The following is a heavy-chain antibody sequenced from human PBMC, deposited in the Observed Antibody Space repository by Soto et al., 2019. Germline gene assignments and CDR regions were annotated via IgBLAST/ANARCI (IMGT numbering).Heavy chain of an antibody. CDR3: AKGVAVAGYDYGLDV. Sequence: QVQLVESGGGLVKSGGSRRLSCAASGFIFSNYYLTWIRQAPGRGLEWISYISSSGSTTDYADSVKGRFTISRDNSKNSLYLQMDFLRADDTAVYYCAKGVAVAGYDYGLDVWGQGTTVSVSS. CDR2: ISSSGSTT. CDR1: GFIFSNYY. J-gene: IGHJ6*02. V-gene: IGHV3-11*01. D-gene: IGHD6-19*01.